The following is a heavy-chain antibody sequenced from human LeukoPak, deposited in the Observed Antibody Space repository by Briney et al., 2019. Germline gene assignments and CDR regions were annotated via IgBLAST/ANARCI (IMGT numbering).Heavy chain of an antibody. CDR2: IYYPGST. V-gene: IGHV4-59*01. CDR1: GGSIDSYY. CDR3: ARVYQSAEYNFDY. D-gene: IGHD2-2*01. J-gene: IGHJ4*02. Sequence: PSETLSLTCTVSGGSIDSYYWSWIRQPPGKGLEWIGYIYYPGSTEYHPSLKSRVIISLDTSKNQFSLKLTSVTAADTAVYYCARVYQSAEYNFDYWGQGNLASVHS.